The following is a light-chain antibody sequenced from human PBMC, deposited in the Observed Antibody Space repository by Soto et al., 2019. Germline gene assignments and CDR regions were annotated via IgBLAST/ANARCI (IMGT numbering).Light chain of an antibody. J-gene: IGKJ3*01. CDR3: QQSYNTPLT. Sequence: DIQMTQSPSSLSASVGDRVTITCRASQSISSYLNWYQQKPGKAPKFLIYAASSLQSGVPSRFSGSGSGTDFTLTISSLQPEDFATYYCQQSYNTPLTFGPGTKVDN. V-gene: IGKV1-39*01. CDR2: AAS. CDR1: QSISSY.